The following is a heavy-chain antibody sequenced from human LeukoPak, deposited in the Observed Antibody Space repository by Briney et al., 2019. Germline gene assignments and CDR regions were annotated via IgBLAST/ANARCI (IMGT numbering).Heavy chain of an antibody. Sequence: PGGSLRLSCAASGFTFSSYSMNWVRQAPGKGLEWVSYISSSSSTIYYADSVKGRFTISRDNAKNSLYLQMNSLRAEDTAVYYCARDRYYYDSSGYHDWGQGTLVTVSS. J-gene: IGHJ4*02. CDR3: ARDRYYYDSSGYHD. D-gene: IGHD3-22*01. CDR1: GFTFSSYS. V-gene: IGHV3-48*01. CDR2: ISSSSSTI.